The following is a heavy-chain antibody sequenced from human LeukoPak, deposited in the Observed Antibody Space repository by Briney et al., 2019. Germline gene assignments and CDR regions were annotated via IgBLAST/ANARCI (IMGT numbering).Heavy chain of an antibody. CDR1: GFTFSTYP. D-gene: IGHD5-24*01. J-gene: IGHJ5*02. CDR3: ARGLQTWQPGWFDP. CDR2: ISSGSGTI. V-gene: IGHV3-48*01. Sequence: GGSLRLSCVASGFTFSTYPMNWVRQAPEKGLEWVSYISSGSGTIHCADSVKGRFTISRDNAKNSLYLQMNSLRADDTAVYYCARGLQTWQPGWFDPWGQGTLVTVSS.